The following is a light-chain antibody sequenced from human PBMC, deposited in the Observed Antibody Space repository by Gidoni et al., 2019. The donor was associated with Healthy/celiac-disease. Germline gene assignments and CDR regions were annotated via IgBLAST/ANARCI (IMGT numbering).Light chain of an antibody. Sequence: DIQLTQSPSSLAASVGDRVTITCRSSQSISSYLNWYQQKPGKAPKILIYAASSLQSGVPSTCSGSGPGTDFTITISSLQHEDCATYYCQQSYSTPPGTFGQGTKLEIK. V-gene: IGKV1-39*01. J-gene: IGKJ2*01. CDR2: AAS. CDR1: QSISSY. CDR3: QQSYSTPPGT.